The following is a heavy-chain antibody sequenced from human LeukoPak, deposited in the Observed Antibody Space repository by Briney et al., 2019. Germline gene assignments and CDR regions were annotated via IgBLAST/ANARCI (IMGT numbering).Heavy chain of an antibody. D-gene: IGHD3-10*01. CDR3: ARVLSGSGSLYYFDY. J-gene: IGHJ4*02. Sequence: SQTLSLTCTVSGGSISSGDYYWSWIRQPPGKGLEWIGYIHSSGSSYYNPSLKSRVTISLDTSENQFSLRLSSVTAADTAVYYCARVLSGSGSLYYFDYWGQGTLVTVSS. V-gene: IGHV4-30-4*01. CDR1: GGSISSGDYY. CDR2: IHSSGSS.